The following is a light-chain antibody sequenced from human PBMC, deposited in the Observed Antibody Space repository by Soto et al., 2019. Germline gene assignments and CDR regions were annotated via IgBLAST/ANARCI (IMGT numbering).Light chain of an antibody. V-gene: IGLV4-60*02. Sequence: QLVLTQSSSASASLGSSVKLTGTLSSGHSNYSIAWHQQQPGKAPRYLMKLERSGNYNKGSGVPDRFSGSSSGADRYLTISNLQFEDEADYYCETWDTNTRVFGGGTKLTVL. CDR2: LERSGNY. CDR3: ETWDTNTRV. J-gene: IGLJ3*02. CDR1: SGHSNYS.